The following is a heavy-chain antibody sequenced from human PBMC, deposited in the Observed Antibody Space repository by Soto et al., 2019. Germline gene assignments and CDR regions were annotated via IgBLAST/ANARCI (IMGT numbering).Heavy chain of an antibody. D-gene: IGHD6-19*01. CDR1: GSSISNYY. J-gene: IGHJ6*02. CDR3: ARVSSVWEGGHYYYYGMDV. V-gene: IGHV4-59*01. Sequence: KPSETLSLTCTVSGSSISNYYWSWIRQPPGKGLEWIGYFYYSGSTNYNPSLKSRVTISVDTSKNQFSLRLSSVTAADTAVYYCARVSSVWEGGHYYYYGMDVWGQGTTVTVSS. CDR2: FYYSGST.